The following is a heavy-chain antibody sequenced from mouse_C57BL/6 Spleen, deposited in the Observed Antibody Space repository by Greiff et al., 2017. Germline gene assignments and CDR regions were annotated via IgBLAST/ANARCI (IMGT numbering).Heavy chain of an antibody. V-gene: IGHV1-80*01. CDR2: IYPGDGDT. J-gene: IGHJ4*01. D-gene: IGHD1-3*01. CDR1: GYAFSSYW. CDR3: ARSSAYYAMDY. Sequence: QVHVKQSGAELVKPGASVKISCKASGYAFSSYWMNWVKQRPGKGLEWIGQIYPGDGDTNYNGKFKGKATLTADKSSSTAYMQLSSLTSEDSAVYFCARSSAYYAMDYWGQGTSVTVSS.